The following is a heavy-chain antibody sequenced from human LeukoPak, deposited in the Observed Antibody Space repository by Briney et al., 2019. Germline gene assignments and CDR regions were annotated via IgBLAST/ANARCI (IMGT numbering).Heavy chain of an antibody. Sequence: SETLSLTCTVSGGSISSSSYYWGWIRQPPGKGLEWIGSIYYSGSTYYNPSLKSRVTISVDTSKNQFSLKLSSVTAADTAVYYCARGGSGWYRWYFDLWGRGTLVTVSS. V-gene: IGHV4-39*07. J-gene: IGHJ2*01. CDR3: ARGGSGWYRWYFDL. CDR1: GGSISSSSYY. CDR2: IYYSGST. D-gene: IGHD6-19*01.